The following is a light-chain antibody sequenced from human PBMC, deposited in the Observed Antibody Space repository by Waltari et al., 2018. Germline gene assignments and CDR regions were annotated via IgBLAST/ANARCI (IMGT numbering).Light chain of an antibody. CDR2: YGR. J-gene: IGLJ2*01. CDR3: QVWDAISDHVV. CDR1: NIGHKS. V-gene: IGLV3-21*04. Sequence: SYVLTQPPSVSGAPGQTATLTCGGDNIGHKSVNWDQQKPGQAPVLGNYYGRDRPSGIPERFSGSNSGNTATLTISGVEAGDEADYYCQVWDAISDHVVFGGGTKLTVL.